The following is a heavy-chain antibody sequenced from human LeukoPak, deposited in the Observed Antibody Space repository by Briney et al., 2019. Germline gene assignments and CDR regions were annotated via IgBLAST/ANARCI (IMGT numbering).Heavy chain of an antibody. D-gene: IGHD3-10*01. CDR2: INQDETEK. CDR3: AKLAKYFYGSGTFYFFEH. J-gene: IGHJ4*02. V-gene: IGHV3-7*01. CDR1: GFSFTTYW. Sequence: GESLRLSCAASGFSFTTYWMSWVRQTPGKGLEWVANINQDETEKYYVDSVKGRFTISRDNGKNSLYLQMNSLRVEDTAVYYCAKLAKYFYGSGTFYFFEHWGQGTPVTASS.